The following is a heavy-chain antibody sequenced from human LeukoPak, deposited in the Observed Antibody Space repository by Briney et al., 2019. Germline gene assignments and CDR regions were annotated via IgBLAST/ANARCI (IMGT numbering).Heavy chain of an antibody. CDR1: GFTFSSYE. D-gene: IGHD3-22*01. CDR3: ARATPIVVVLDAFDI. J-gene: IGHJ3*02. CDR2: ISSSSSTI. V-gene: IGHV3-48*01. Sequence: GGSLRLSCAASGFTFSSYEMNWVRQAPGKGLEWVSYISSSSSTIYYADSVKGRFTISRDNAKNSLYLQMNSLRAEDTAVYYCARATPIVVVLDAFDIWGQGTMVTVSS.